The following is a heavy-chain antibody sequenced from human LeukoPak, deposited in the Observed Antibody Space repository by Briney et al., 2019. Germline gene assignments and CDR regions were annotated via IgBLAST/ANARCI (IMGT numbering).Heavy chain of an antibody. J-gene: IGHJ4*02. D-gene: IGHD6-13*01. CDR3: ARRSSTSWSHDY. V-gene: IGHV3-66*04. CDR2: IYSGGST. CDR1: GFTLTSRY. Sequence: PGGSLRLSCAASGFTLTSRYMSWVRQAPGKGQEWVSVIYSGGSTYYADSVKGRFTISRDSSKNTLYLQMNSLRAEDTAVYYCARRSSTSWSHDYWGQGTLVTVSS.